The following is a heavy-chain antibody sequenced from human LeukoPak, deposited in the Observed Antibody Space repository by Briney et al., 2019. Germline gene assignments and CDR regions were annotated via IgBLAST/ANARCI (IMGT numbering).Heavy chain of an antibody. V-gene: IGHV1-69*13. D-gene: IGHD3-22*01. J-gene: IGHJ4*02. Sequence: SVKVSCTASGGTVSSYAISWVRQAPGQGLEWMGGIIPIFGTANYAQKSQGSVTITADESTSTAYMQLSSLRSEDTAVYYCASCYYDSSGYYSLDYWGQGTLVTVSS. CDR2: IIPIFGTA. CDR3: ASCYYDSSGYYSLDY. CDR1: GGTVSSYA.